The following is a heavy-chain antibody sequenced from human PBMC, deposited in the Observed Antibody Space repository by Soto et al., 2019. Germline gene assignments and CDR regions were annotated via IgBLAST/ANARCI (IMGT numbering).Heavy chain of an antibody. D-gene: IGHD2-15*01. Sequence: PSEALSLTCTVSGGSISSGGYYWSWIRQHPGKGLEWIGYIYYSGSTYYNPSLKSRVTISVDTSKNQFSLKLSSVTAADTAVYYCARLSRAASHFDYWGQGTLVTVPQ. CDR2: IYYSGST. V-gene: IGHV4-31*03. CDR3: ARLSRAASHFDY. CDR1: GGSISSGGYY. J-gene: IGHJ4*02.